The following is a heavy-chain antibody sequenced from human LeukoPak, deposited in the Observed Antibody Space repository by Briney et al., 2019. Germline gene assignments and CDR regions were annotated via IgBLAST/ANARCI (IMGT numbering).Heavy chain of an antibody. V-gene: IGHV4-4*09. D-gene: IGHD3-3*01. CDR2: IQTSGTT. CDR1: GDSISTYF. Sequence: SETLSLTCTVSGDSISTYFWSWIRQPPGKELEWIGYIQTSGTTTYNPSLKSRATISVDTSKNQFSLKLTSVTAADTAVYYCASLPGGYYGLGIWGQGTVVTVSS. J-gene: IGHJ3*02. CDR3: ASLPGGYYGLGI.